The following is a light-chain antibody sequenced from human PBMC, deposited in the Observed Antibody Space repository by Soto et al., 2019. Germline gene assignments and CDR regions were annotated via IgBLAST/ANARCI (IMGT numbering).Light chain of an antibody. V-gene: IGKV3-15*01. CDR3: QQYNFWPET. J-gene: IGKJ1*01. CDR1: QSVSGN. Sequence: EILLTQSPSTLALSPGERATLSCRASQSVSGNLDWYQQKTGQAPRLLIYGVSARATGIPARFSGSGFGTEVTLTISSLQSEDFEMYYCQQYNFWPETFGQGTKVDIK. CDR2: GVS.